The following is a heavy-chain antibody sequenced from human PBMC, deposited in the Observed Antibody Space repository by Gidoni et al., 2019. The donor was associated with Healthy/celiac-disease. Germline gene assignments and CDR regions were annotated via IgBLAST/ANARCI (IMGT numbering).Heavy chain of an antibody. D-gene: IGHD3-22*01. CDR1: GGTFSSYA. J-gene: IGHJ2*01. V-gene: IGHV1-69*01. CDR3: ARGGYYDSSGYQGFWYFDL. CDR2: IIPIFGTA. Sequence: QVQLVQSGAEVKKPGSSVKVSCKASGGTFSSYAISWVRPAPGQGLEWMGGIIPIFGTANYAKKFQGRVTITADESTSTAYMELSSLRSEDTAVYYCARGGYYDSSGYQGFWYFDLWGRGTLVTVSS.